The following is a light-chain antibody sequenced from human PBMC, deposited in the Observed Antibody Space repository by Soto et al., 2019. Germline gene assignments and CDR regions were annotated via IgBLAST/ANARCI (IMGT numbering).Light chain of an antibody. CDR2: QDT. J-gene: IGLJ2*01. CDR1: KLGDKY. V-gene: IGLV3-1*01. Sequence: SYDLTQPPSLSVSPGQTASFTCSGDKLGDKYACWYQQKPGQSPVLVIYQDTKRPSGIPERFSGSNSGNTATLTISGTQAMDEADYYCQAWDTSTVVFGGGTKLTVL. CDR3: QAWDTSTVV.